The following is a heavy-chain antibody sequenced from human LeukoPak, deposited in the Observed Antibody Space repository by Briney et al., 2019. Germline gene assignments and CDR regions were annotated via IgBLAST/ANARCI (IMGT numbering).Heavy chain of an antibody. CDR3: ARDPDLRRGFDGEGY. J-gene: IGHJ4*02. CDR1: AFTFSSYW. CDR2: VNQDGRQK. Sequence: GGSLRLSCAASAFTFSSYWMSWVRQAPGKGLEWVANVNQDGRQKNYVDSVRGRFTISRDNANNSLYLQMNSLRAEDTAVYYCARDPDLRRGFDGEGYWGQGTLVTVSS. D-gene: IGHD3-10*01. V-gene: IGHV3-7*05.